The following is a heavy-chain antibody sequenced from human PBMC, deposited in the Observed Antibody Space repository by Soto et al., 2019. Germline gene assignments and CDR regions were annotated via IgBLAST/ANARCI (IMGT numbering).Heavy chain of an antibody. CDR2: IDPNSGGT. D-gene: IGHD3-3*01. CDR1: GYTFTGYY. V-gene: IGHV1-2*04. J-gene: IGHJ6*03. CDR3: ARGQDDFWSGYYHPPYYYYYMDV. Sequence: ASVKVSCKASGYTFTGYYMHWVRQAPGQGLEWMGWIDPNSGGTNYAQKFQGWVTMTRDTSISTAYMELRRLRSDDTAVYYCARGQDDFWSGYYHPPYYYYYMDVWGKGTTVTVSS.